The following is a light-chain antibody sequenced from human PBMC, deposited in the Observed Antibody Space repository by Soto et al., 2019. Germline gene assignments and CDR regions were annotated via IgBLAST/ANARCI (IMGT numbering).Light chain of an antibody. CDR3: QSYDSSLSGWV. Sequence: QSVVTQPPSVSGAPGQRVTISCTGSSSNIGAGYDVHWYQQLPGTAPKLLIYGNNNRPSGVPERFSGSKSGTSASLAITGLQAEDEADYYCQSYDSSLSGWVFGGGTTLTVL. CDR1: SSNIGAGYD. J-gene: IGLJ3*02. CDR2: GNN. V-gene: IGLV1-40*01.